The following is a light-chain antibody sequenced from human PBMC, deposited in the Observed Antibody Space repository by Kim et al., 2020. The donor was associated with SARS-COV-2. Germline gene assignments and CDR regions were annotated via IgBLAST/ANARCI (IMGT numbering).Light chain of an antibody. J-gene: IGKJ5*01. CDR1: QRVNNH. CDR3: QQTSATPIT. Sequence: DIQMTQSPPSLSASVGDRVTITCRASQRVNNHLNWYQQKPGKAPKLLIYAVSNLQSGVPSRFSGSGSGTDFTLTISGLLPDDFATYYCQQTSATPITFGPGTRLEIK. V-gene: IGKV1-39*01. CDR2: AVS.